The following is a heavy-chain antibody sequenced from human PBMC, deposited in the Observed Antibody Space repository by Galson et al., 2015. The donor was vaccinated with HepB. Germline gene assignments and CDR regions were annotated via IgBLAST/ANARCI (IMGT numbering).Heavy chain of an antibody. D-gene: IGHD3-3*01. CDR3: ARDGSYYDFWSGYSETFDI. V-gene: IGHV3-30-3*01. CDR2: ISYDGSNK. CDR1: GFTFSSYA. J-gene: IGHJ3*02. Sequence: SLRLSCAASGFTFSSYAMHWVRQAPGKGLEWVAVISYDGSNKYYADSVKGRCTISRDNSKNTLYLQMNSLRAEDTAVYYCARDGSYYDFWSGYSETFDIWGQGTMVTVSS.